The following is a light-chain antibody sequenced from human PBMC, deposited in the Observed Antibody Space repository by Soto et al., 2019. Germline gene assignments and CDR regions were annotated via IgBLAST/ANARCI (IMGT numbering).Light chain of an antibody. CDR3: QQRSNWPPWT. CDR1: QSVNSR. V-gene: IGKV3D-20*02. CDR2: GAS. Sequence: EIVLTQSPGTLSLSPGERATLSCRASQSVNSRLAWYQHKPGQAPRLLISGASSRATGIPDRFSGSGSATDFTLTISRLEPEDFAVYYCQQRSNWPPWTFGQGTKVDIK. J-gene: IGKJ1*01.